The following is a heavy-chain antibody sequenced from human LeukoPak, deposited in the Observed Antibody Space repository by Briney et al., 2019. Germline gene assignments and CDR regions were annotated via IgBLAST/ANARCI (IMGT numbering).Heavy chain of an antibody. J-gene: IGHJ4*02. V-gene: IGHV3-23*01. CDR2: ISGSGGST. CDR1: GLTFSSYA. D-gene: IGHD3-3*01. Sequence: GGSLRLSCAASGLTFSSYAMSWVRQAPGKGLEWVSAISGSGGSTYYADSVKGRFTISRDNSKNTLYLQMNSLRAEDTAVYYCAKDYLVVVPAANYDFWSGYYDYWGRGTLVTVSS. CDR3: AKDYLVVVPAANYDFWSGYYDY.